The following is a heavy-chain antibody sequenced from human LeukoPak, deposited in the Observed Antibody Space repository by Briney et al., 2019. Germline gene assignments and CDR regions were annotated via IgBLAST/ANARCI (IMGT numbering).Heavy chain of an antibody. V-gene: IGHV1-2*02. Sequence: ASVKVSCKASGYTFTGYYMHWVRQAPGQGLEWMGWINPNSGGTNHAQKFQGRVTMTRDTSISTAYMELSRLRSDDTAVYYCARGPRWLQAFDYWGQGTLVTVSS. CDR3: ARGPRWLQAFDY. D-gene: IGHD5-24*01. CDR1: GYTFTGYY. CDR2: INPNSGGT. J-gene: IGHJ4*02.